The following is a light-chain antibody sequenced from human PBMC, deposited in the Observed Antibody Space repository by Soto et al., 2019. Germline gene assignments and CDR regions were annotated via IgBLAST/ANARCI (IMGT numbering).Light chain of an antibody. CDR1: SSDVGGYNY. Sequence: QSVLTQPASVPGSPGQPITISCTGTSSDVGGYNYVSWYQQHPGKAPKLMIYDVIYRPSGVSNRFSGSKSGNSASLTISGLQAEGEADYYCSSYTSSSTYVVFGGGTKVTVL. V-gene: IGLV2-14*03. CDR3: SSYTSSSTYVV. CDR2: DVI. J-gene: IGLJ2*01.